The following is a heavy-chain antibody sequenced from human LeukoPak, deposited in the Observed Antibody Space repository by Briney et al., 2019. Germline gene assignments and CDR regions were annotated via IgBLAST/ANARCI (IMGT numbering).Heavy chain of an antibody. Sequence: SETLSLTCAVYGGSFSGYYWSWIRQPPGKGLEWIGEINHSGSTNYNPSLKSRVTISVDTSKNQFSLKLSSVTAADTAVYYCARGRAAKGVIYYYYYGMDVWGQGTTVTVSS. CDR1: GGSFSGYY. CDR3: ARGRAAKGVIYYYYYGMDV. V-gene: IGHV4-34*01. CDR2: INHSGST. J-gene: IGHJ6*02. D-gene: IGHD2-15*01.